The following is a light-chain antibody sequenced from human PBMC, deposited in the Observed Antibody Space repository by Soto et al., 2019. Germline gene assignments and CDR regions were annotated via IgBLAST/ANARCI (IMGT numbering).Light chain of an antibody. CDR3: HQYGVSPKT. CDR2: GVS. Sequence: EIALTQSPGTLSLSPGGSTTFSCWASQSVRSTYLGWYQQKPGQAPRLLIYGVSIRATGIPDRFAGSGSGPDFTLTISRLEPEDFAVYYCHQYGVSPKTFGQGTKVDI. V-gene: IGKV3-20*01. CDR1: QSVRSTY. J-gene: IGKJ1*01.